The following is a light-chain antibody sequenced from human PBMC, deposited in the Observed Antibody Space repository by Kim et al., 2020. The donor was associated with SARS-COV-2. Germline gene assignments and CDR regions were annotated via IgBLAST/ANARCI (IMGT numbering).Light chain of an antibody. CDR2: YDS. V-gene: IGLV3-21*04. CDR1: NMGSKS. J-gene: IGLJ3*02. Sequence: ATGKTARITCGGNNMGSKSVPWYQQKPGQAPVLVIYYDSDRPSGIPERFSGSNSGNTATLTISRVEAGDEADYYCQVWDSSSDHRVFGGGTQLTVL. CDR3: QVWDSSSDHRV.